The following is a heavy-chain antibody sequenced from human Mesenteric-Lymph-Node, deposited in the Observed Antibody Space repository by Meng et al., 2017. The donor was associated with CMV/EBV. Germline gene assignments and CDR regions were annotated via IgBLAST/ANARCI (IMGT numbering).Heavy chain of an antibody. J-gene: IGHJ3*02. D-gene: IGHD1-26*01. V-gene: IGHV3-7*01. CDR3: AIDKSVGATTDAFDI. CDR1: GFTFSNSW. CDR2: IKQDGSEK. Sequence: GESLKISCGASGFTFSNSWMSWVRQAPGKGLEWVANIKQDGSEKYYVDSVKGRFTISRDNAKNSLYLQMNSLRAEDTAVYYCAIDKSVGATTDAFDIWGQGTMVTVSS.